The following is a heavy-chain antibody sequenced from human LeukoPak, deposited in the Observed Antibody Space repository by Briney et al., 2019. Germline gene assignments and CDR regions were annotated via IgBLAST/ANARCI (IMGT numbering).Heavy chain of an antibody. Sequence: PGGSLRLSCAASGFTFSEFEMNWVRQAPGKGLEWVSDISSGGTTIFYADSVKGRLTISRDNAKNSLYLQMNSLRDEDTAIYYCTRGLVLWGQGALVTVSS. D-gene: IGHD2/OR15-2a*01. J-gene: IGHJ4*02. CDR1: GFTFSEFE. V-gene: IGHV3-48*03. CDR3: TRGLVL. CDR2: ISSGGTTI.